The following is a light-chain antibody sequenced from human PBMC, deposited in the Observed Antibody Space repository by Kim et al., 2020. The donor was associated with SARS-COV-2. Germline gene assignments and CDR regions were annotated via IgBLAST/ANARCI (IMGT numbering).Light chain of an antibody. CDR1: KLGEKY. J-gene: IGLJ2*01. CDR2: QDN. V-gene: IGLV3-1*01. CDR3: QTWDSTTVI. Sequence: VSPVQTARITCSGDKLGEKYTSWYQHKSGQSPVVVIYQDNKRPSGMTERFSGSSSGNTATLTISGTQPMDEADYYCQTWDSTTVIFGGGTQLTVL.